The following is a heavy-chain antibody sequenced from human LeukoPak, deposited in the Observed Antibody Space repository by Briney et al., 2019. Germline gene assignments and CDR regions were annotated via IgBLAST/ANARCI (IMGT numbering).Heavy chain of an antibody. J-gene: IGHJ6*03. CDR2: IRYDGSNK. CDR1: GFTFSSYG. V-gene: IGHV3-30*02. D-gene: IGHD5-12*01. CDR3: AKVVATIVPNYYYYYYMDV. Sequence: AGGSLRLSCAASGFTFSSYGMHWVRQAPGKGLEWVAFIRYDGSNKYYADSVKGRFTISRDNSKNTLYLQMNSLRAEDTAVYYCAKVVATIVPNYYYYYYMDVWGKGTTVTVSS.